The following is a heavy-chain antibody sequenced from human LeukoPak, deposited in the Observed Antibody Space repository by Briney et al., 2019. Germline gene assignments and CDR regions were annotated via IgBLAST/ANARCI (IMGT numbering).Heavy chain of an antibody. Sequence: GGSLRLSCAASGFTFSNYRMNWVRQAPGKGLEWLSYISSSTRTIYYADSVKGRFTISRDNAKNSLYLQMNSLRADDTAVYYCAKGWSYDDYWGQGTLVTVSS. CDR2: ISSSTRTI. J-gene: IGHJ4*02. D-gene: IGHD3-10*01. CDR1: GFTFSNYR. CDR3: AKGWSYDDY. V-gene: IGHV3-48*01.